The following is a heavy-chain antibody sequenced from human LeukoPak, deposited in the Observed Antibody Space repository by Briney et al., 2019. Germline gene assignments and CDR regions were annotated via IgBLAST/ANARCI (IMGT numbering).Heavy chain of an antibody. V-gene: IGHV1-8*01. CDR2: MNPNSGNT. CDR1: GYTFTNYD. D-gene: IGHD2-2*02. J-gene: IGHJ4*02. Sequence: GASVKVSCKASGYTFTNYDINWVRQATGQGLEWMGWMNPNSGNTGYAQEFQGRVTMIRNTSISTDYMELTSLRSEDTAVYFCASRLGYCSSTSCYTFWGQGTLVTVSS. CDR3: ASRLGYCSSTSCYTF.